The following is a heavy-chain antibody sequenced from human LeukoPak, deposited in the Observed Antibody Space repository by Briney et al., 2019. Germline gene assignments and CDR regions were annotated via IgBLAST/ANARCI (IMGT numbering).Heavy chain of an antibody. CDR2: ISGSGGST. D-gene: IGHD3-22*01. J-gene: IGHJ4*02. CDR1: GFTFSSYA. CDR3: ARQNYYDSSGYSTDY. V-gene: IGHV3-23*01. Sequence: GGSLRLSCAASGFTFSSYAMSWVRQAPGKGLEWVSAISGSGGSTYYADSVKGRFTISRDNSKNTLYLQMNSLRAEDTAVYYCARQNYYDSSGYSTDYWGQGTLVTVSS.